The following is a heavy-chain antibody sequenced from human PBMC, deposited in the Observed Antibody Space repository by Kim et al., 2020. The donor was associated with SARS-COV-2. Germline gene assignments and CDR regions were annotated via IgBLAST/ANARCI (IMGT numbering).Heavy chain of an antibody. V-gene: IGHV5-10-1*01. J-gene: IGHJ3*02. CDR2: IDPSDSYT. D-gene: IGHD3-3*01. Sequence: GESLKISCKGSGYSFTSYWISWVRQMPGKGLEWMGRIDPSDSYTNYSPSFQGHVTISADKSISTAYLQWSSLKASDTAMYYCARQTGGTIFGVVITNDAFDIWGQGTMVTVSS. CDR1: GYSFTSYW. CDR3: ARQTGGTIFGVVITNDAFDI.